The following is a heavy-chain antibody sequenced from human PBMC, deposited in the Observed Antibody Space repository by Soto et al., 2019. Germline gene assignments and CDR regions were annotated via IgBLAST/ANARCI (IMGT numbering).Heavy chain of an antibody. J-gene: IGHJ4*02. D-gene: IGHD3-22*01. V-gene: IGHV1-2*02. CDR1: GYTFSAYY. CDR2: INPKSGGT. Sequence: ASVKVSCKTSGYTFSAYYMHWVRQAPGQGLEWMGWINPKSGGTLYAQKFQGRVTMTRDTSISTAYMELSRLRSDDTAVYYCARGGTFAYDTSGYSVYWGQGALVTVSS. CDR3: ARGGTFAYDTSGYSVY.